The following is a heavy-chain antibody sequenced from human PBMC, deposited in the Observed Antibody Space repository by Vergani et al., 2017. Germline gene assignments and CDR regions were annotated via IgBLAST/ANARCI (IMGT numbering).Heavy chain of an antibody. CDR3: ATIGYRRWGYYFDY. CDR2: IWYDGSNT. V-gene: IGHV3-33*01. CDR1: GFAFRTYG. Sequence: QVQLVESGGGVVQPGRSLRLSCVASGFAFRTYGMHWVRQAPGKGLEWVAIIWYDGSNTYYADSVKGRFTVSRDNSRNTLFLQMNSLRVEDTAVYYCATIGYRRWGYYFDYWGQGILVTVSS. D-gene: IGHD2-2*02. J-gene: IGHJ4*02.